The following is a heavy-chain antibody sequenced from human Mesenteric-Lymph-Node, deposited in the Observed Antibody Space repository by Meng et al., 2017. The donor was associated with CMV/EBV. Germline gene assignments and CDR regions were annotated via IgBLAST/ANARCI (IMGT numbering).Heavy chain of an antibody. CDR1: GFTFSSYA. Sequence: CAASGFTFSSYAMSWVRQAPGKGLEWVSAISGSGGSTYYADSVKGRFTISRDNSKNTLYLQMNSLRAEDTAVYYCAKDWSAVVGGTEYWGQGTLVTVSS. CDR2: ISGSGGST. J-gene: IGHJ4*02. V-gene: IGHV3-23*01. CDR3: AKDWSAVVGGTEY. D-gene: IGHD3-22*01.